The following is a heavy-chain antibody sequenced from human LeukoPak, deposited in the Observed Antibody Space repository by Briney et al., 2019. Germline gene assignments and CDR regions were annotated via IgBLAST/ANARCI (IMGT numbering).Heavy chain of an antibody. V-gene: IGHV1-2*06. CDR1: GYTFTGYY. J-gene: IGHJ5*02. CDR3: ARGRVYCSGGSCSNWFDP. Sequence: ASVKVSCKASGYTFTGYYMHWVRQAPGQGLEWMGRINPNSGGTNYAQKFRGRVTMTRDTSISTAYMELSRLRSDDTAVYYCARGRVYCSGGSCSNWFDPWGQGTLVTVSS. CDR2: INPNSGGT. D-gene: IGHD2-15*01.